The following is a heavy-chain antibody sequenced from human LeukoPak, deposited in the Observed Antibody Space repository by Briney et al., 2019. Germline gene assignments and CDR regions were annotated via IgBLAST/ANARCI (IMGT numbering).Heavy chain of an antibody. CDR1: GYTFSRNA. D-gene: IGHD4-17*01. V-gene: IGHV3-23*01. CDR3: AKDQDYGDYSYFDY. Sequence: PGGALRLSCAASGYTFSRNALSWVRQAPGKGLEWVSSLSGSGGDTYYADSVKGRFTISRDNSKNTLYLQMNSLRAEDTAVYYCAKDQDYGDYSYFDYWGQGTLVTVSS. CDR2: LSGSGGDT. J-gene: IGHJ4*02.